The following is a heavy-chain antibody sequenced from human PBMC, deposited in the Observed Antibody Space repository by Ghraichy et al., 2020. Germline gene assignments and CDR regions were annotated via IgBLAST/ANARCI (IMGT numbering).Heavy chain of an antibody. CDR1: GFTFSSYS. CDR3: AREQCPLYYYDSSGYH. Sequence: GGSLRLSCAASGFTFSSYSMNWVRQAPGKGLEWVSDISSSSSTIYYADSVKGRFTISRDNAKNSLYLQMNSLRDEDTAVYYCAREQCPLYYYDSSGYHWGQGTLLTVTS. J-gene: IGHJ4*02. D-gene: IGHD3-22*01. V-gene: IGHV3-48*02. CDR2: ISSSSSTI.